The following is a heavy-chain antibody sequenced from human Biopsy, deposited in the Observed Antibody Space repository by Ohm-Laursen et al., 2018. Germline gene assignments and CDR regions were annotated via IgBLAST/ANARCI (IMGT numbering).Heavy chain of an antibody. D-gene: IGHD3-3*01. J-gene: IGHJ5*02. CDR1: GGSIISYY. CDR3: ARTPRDSFWSGSYKRGLWFDP. V-gene: IGHV4-59*01. Sequence: SQTLSLTWSVSGGSIISYYWTWIRQPPGKGLEWIGHVYNGGITNYNPSLKSRVTISKDTSKNQFSLQVNSVTAADTAVYYCARTPRDSFWSGSYKRGLWFDPWGQGTLVIASS. CDR2: VYNGGIT.